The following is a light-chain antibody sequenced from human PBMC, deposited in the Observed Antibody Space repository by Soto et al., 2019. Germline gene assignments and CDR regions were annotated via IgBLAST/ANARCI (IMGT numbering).Light chain of an antibody. J-gene: IGKJ3*01. CDR3: PQANSFPFT. CDR1: QGISSW. Sequence: DIQMTQSPSSVSASVGDRVTITCRASQGISSWVAWYQQKPGTAPKLLIYAASSLQSGVPSRFSGSGSGTDFTLTIISLQPEDFATYYCPQANSFPFTFGPGNKLDI. V-gene: IGKV1-12*02. CDR2: AAS.